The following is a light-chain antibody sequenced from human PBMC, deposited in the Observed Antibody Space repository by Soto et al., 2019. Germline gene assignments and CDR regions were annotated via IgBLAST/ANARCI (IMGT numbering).Light chain of an antibody. Sequence: QSVLTQPASVSGSPGQSITISCTGTSSDVGGYHYVSWYQQHPGKAPKLMIYDVSNRPSGVSNRFSGSKSGNTASLTISGLQAEDEADYYCSSYYVFGTGTKLTVL. CDR2: DVS. CDR3: SSYYV. V-gene: IGLV2-14*01. CDR1: SSDVGGYHY. J-gene: IGLJ1*01.